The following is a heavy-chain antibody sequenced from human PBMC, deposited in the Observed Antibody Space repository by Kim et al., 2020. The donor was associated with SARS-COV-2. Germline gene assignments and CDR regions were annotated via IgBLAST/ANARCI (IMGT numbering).Heavy chain of an antibody. CDR2: ISSSSSYT. J-gene: IGHJ4*02. CDR1: GFTFSDYY. CDR3: ARAERPAGPSFFDY. V-gene: IGHV3-11*05. Sequence: GGSLRLSCAASGFTFSDYYMSWIRQAPGKGLEWVSYISSSSSYTNYADSVKGRFTISRDNAKNSLYLQMNSLRAEDTAVYYCARAERPAGPSFFDYWGQGTLVTVSS. D-gene: IGHD2-2*01.